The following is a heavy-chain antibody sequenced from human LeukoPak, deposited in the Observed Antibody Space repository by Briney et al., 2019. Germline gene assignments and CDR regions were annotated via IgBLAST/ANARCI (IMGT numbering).Heavy chain of an antibody. CDR3: ARRAIVATIDY. CDR1: GGSISSPTYY. V-gene: IGHV4-39*01. J-gene: IGHJ4*02. CDR2: IHYSGRT. D-gene: IGHD5-12*01. Sequence: SETLSLTCTVSGGSISSPTYYWAWLRQPPGKGLEWVGGIHYSGRTFYNPSLKSRVSISADTSKNQFSLRLSSVTAADTAVYYCARRAIVATIDYWGQGTLVTASS.